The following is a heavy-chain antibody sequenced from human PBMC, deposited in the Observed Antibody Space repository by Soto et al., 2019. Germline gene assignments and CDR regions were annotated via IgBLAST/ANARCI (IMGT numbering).Heavy chain of an antibody. CDR1: GFTFSSYD. D-gene: IGHD2-15*01. J-gene: IGHJ6*02. Sequence: GGSLRLSCAASGFTFSSYDMHWVRQATGKGLEWVSAIGTAGDTYYPGSVKGRFTISRENAKDSLYLQMNSLRAGDTAVYYCARVDIVVVVGSTPPPPAYYYGMDVWGQGTTVTVSS. CDR3: ARVDIVVVVGSTPPPPAYYYGMDV. V-gene: IGHV3-13*01. CDR2: IGTAGDT.